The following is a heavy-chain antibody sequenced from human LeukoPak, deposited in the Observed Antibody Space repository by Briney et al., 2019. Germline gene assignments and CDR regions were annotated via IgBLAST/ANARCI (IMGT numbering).Heavy chain of an antibody. Sequence: QPGRSLLLSCAASGFTFSSYAMHWVRQAPGKGLEWVAVISYDGSNKYYADSVKGRFTISRDNSKNTLYLQMNSLRAEDTAVYYCRYYDSSGRLDYWGQGTLVTVSA. J-gene: IGHJ4*02. D-gene: IGHD3-22*01. V-gene: IGHV3-30-3*01. CDR3: RYYDSSGRLDY. CDR2: ISYDGSNK. CDR1: GFTFSSYA.